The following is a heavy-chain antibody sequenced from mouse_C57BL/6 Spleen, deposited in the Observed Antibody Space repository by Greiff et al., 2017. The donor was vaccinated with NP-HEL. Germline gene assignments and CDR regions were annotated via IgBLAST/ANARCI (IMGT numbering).Heavy chain of an antibody. CDR2: IYPGSGST. CDR1: GYTFTSYW. CDR3: ARLEWLYGSSGYAMDY. D-gene: IGHD1-1*01. Sequence: QVQLQESGAELVKPGASVKMSCKASGYTFTSYWITWVKQRPGQGLEWIGDIYPGSGSTNYNEKFKSKATLTVDTSSSTAYMQLSSLTSEDSAVYYGARLEWLYGSSGYAMDYWGQGTSVTVSS. V-gene: IGHV1-55*01. J-gene: IGHJ4*01.